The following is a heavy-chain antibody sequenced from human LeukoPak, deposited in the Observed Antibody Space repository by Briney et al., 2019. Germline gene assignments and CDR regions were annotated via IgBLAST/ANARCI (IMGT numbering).Heavy chain of an antibody. CDR3: ARDGPYYYDTKGAFDI. D-gene: IGHD3-22*01. J-gene: IGHJ3*02. CDR2: IIPIFGTA. Sequence: SVKVSCKASGGTFSSYAISWVRQAPGQGLEWMGGIIPIFGTANYAQKFQGRVTITTDESTSTAYMELSSLRSEDTAVYYCARDGPYYYDTKGAFDIWGQGTMVTVSS. V-gene: IGHV1-69*05. CDR1: GGTFSSYA.